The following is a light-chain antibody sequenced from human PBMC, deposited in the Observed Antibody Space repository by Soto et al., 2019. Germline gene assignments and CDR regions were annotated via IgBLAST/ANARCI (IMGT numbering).Light chain of an antibody. CDR2: GAS. CDR1: QSVSAN. CDR3: QQYDNWPPGT. J-gene: IGKJ1*01. Sequence: EIVMTQSPATLSVSPGERVTLSCRASQSVSANLSCYQQKPGQAPRLLVYGASTRATGIPARFSGGGSGTEFTLTISSLQSEDFAVYYWQQYDNWPPGTFGQGTKVEIK. V-gene: IGKV3-15*01.